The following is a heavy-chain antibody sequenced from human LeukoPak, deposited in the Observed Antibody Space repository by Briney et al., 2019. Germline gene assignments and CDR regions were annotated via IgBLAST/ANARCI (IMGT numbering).Heavy chain of an antibody. CDR2: VSSNGAKT. CDR3: AKDPSLSVTDDAFDI. CDR1: GFTFSSYA. J-gene: IGHJ3*02. Sequence: GGSLRLSCAASGFTFSSYAITWVRQAPGKGLEWVSAVSSNGAKTYYADSVKGRFTISRDNYKNMVFLQMNSLRAEDTAVYYCAKDPSLSVTDDAFDIWGQGTMVTVSS. V-gene: IGHV3-23*01. D-gene: IGHD4-17*01.